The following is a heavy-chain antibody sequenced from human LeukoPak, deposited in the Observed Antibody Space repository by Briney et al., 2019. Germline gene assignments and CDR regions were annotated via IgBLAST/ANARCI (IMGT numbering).Heavy chain of an antibody. V-gene: IGHV4-31*03. CDR3: ARACSSTSCYTGGLE. CDR2: IYYSGST. D-gene: IGHD2-2*02. J-gene: IGHJ1*01. CDR1: GGSISSGGYY. Sequence: PSETLSLTCTVSGGSISSGGYYWSWIRQHPGKGLEWIGYIYYSGSTYYNPSLKSRVTISVDTSKNQFSLKLSSVTAADTAVYYCARACSSTSCYTGGLEWGQGTLVTVSS.